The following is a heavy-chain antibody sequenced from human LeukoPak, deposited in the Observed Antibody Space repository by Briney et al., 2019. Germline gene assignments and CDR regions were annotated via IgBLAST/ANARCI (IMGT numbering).Heavy chain of an antibody. J-gene: IGHJ4*02. D-gene: IGHD3-10*01. Sequence: GGSLRLSCAASGFTFSSHAMSWVRQAPGKGLEWVSATGSTGRDTYYADSVKGRFTISRDNSKNTLYLQMNSLRAEDTAVYYRAKEDYYGSGSYRDFDYWGQGTLVTVSS. CDR1: GFTFSSHA. CDR3: AKEDYYGSGSYRDFDY. CDR2: TGSTGRDT. V-gene: IGHV3-23*01.